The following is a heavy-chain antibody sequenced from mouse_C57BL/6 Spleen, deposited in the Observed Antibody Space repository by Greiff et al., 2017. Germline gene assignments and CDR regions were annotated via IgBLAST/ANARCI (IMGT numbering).Heavy chain of an antibody. Sequence: VQLQQSGPELVKPGASVKISCKASGYAFSSSWMNWVKQRPGKGLEWIGRIYPGDGDTNYNGKFKGKATLTADKSSSTAYMQLSSLTSEDSAVYFCARYNYGSPYAMDYWGQGTSVTVSS. D-gene: IGHD1-1*01. CDR2: IYPGDGDT. CDR3: ARYNYGSPYAMDY. CDR1: GYAFSSSW. V-gene: IGHV1-82*01. J-gene: IGHJ4*01.